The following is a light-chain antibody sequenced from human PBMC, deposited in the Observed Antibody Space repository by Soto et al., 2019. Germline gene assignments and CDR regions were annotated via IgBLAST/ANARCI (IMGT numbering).Light chain of an antibody. J-gene: IGLJ1*01. CDR2: EVS. CDR1: SSDIGGYDY. V-gene: IGLV2-14*01. Sequence: QSVLTQPASVSGSPGQSITIPCTGTSSDIGGYDYVSWYQQHPGKAPKLMIYEVSNRPSGVSNRFSGSKSGNTASLTISGLQAEDEADYYCTSYTSSTTNYVFGSGTKVTVL. CDR3: TSYTSSTTNYV.